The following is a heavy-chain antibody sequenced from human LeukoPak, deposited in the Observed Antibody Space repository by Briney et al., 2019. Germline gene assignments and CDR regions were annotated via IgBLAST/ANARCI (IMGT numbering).Heavy chain of an antibody. D-gene: IGHD2-2*01. J-gene: IGHJ4*02. CDR3: AKVWYNVVVPAPYYFDY. CDR1: GFSFSSYA. Sequence: GGSLRLSCAASGFSFSSYAMSWVRQAPGKGLEWVSAISGSGGSTYYADSVKGRFTISRDNSKNTLYLQMNSLRAEDTAVYYCAKVWYNVVVPAPYYFDYWGQGTLVTVSS. CDR2: ISGSGGST. V-gene: IGHV3-23*01.